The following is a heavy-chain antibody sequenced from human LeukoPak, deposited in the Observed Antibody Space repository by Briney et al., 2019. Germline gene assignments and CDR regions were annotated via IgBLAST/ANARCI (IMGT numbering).Heavy chain of an antibody. Sequence: SETLSLTCTVSGTSISSNYWSWIRQTPGKGLEWIGYIYYSGDTNHNPALKSRVTISADTSQNQFSLKLSSVTAADTAVYYCASRKLGNDYWGQGTLVTVSS. D-gene: IGHD7-27*01. V-gene: IGHV4-59*01. CDR2: IYYSGDT. CDR1: GTSISSNY. CDR3: ASRKLGNDY. J-gene: IGHJ4*02.